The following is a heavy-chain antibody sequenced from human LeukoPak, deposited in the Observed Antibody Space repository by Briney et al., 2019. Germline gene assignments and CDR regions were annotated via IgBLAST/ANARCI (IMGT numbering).Heavy chain of an antibody. CDR2: IYYSGST. CDR3: ARGSVDIVATIGGGYYHYYMDV. J-gene: IGHJ6*03. CDR1: GGSISSSSYY. D-gene: IGHD5-12*01. V-gene: IGHV4-39*01. Sequence: PSETLSLTCTVSGGSISSSSYYWGWIRQPPGKGLEWIGSIYYSGSTYYTPSLKSRVTISVDTSKNQFSLKLSSVTAADTSVYYCARGSVDIVATIGGGYYHYYMDVWGKGTTVTVSS.